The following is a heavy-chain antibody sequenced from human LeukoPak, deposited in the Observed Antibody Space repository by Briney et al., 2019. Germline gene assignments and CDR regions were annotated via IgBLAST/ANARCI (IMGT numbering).Heavy chain of an antibody. J-gene: IGHJ6*03. CDR1: GYTFTSYG. CDR3: AREVTVVPAANHYYYYMDV. Sequence: ASVKVSCKASGYTFTSYGISWVRQAPGQGLEWMGWISACNGNTNYAQKLQGRVTMTTDTSTSTAYMELRSLRSDDTAVYYCAREVTVVPAANHYYYYMDVWGKGTTVTVSS. CDR2: ISACNGNT. D-gene: IGHD2-2*01. V-gene: IGHV1-18*01.